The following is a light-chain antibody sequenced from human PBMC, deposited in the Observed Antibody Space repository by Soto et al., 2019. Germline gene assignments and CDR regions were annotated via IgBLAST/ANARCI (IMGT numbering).Light chain of an antibody. CDR3: EVWDNSRDVVV. CDR2: DDR. CDR1: NLGEKS. J-gene: IGLJ3*02. Sequence: SYELTQAPSVSVGPGQTARITCAGNNLGEKSVHWYKQRPGQAPILVIFDDRDRASGIPERSSGSNSDNTATLTISGVEAADEADYFCEVWDNSRDVVVFGGGTKLTVL. V-gene: IGLV3-21*02.